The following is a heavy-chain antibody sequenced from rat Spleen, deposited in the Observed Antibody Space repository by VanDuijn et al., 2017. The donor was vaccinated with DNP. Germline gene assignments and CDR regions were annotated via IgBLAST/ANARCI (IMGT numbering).Heavy chain of an antibody. J-gene: IGHJ2*01. Sequence: QVQLKESGPSLVQPSQTLSLTCTVSGFSLSGNSVHWVRQPPGKGLEWVGAMWSTGSIDYNSVLKSRLSISRDTSKSQVFLRMNSLQTEDTAIYCCARSGRGFDYWGQGVMVTVSS. D-gene: IGHD4-4*01. CDR2: MWSTGSI. V-gene: IGHV2-1*01. CDR3: ARSGRGFDY. CDR1: GFSLSGNS.